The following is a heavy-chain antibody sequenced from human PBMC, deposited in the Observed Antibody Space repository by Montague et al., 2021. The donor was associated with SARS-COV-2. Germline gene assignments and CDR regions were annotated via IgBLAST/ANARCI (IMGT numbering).Heavy chain of an antibody. CDR3: GRGVVAATPVVDY. Sequence: SETLSLTCTVSGDSISSFYWNWIRQPPGRGLEWIGRIYASGGTNYNPSLKSRVTMSVDTSKNQFSLKLNSVTAADTAVYYCGRGVVAATPVVDYWGRGTLVTVSS. CDR2: IYASGGT. CDR1: GDSISSFY. D-gene: IGHD2-15*01. J-gene: IGHJ4*02. V-gene: IGHV4-4*07.